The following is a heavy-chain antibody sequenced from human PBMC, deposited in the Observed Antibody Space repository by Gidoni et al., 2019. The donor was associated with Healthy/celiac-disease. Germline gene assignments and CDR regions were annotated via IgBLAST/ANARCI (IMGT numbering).Heavy chain of an antibody. D-gene: IGHD1-20*01. J-gene: IGHJ3*02. V-gene: IGHV3-33*01. Sequence: QVQLVESGGGVVKPGRSLRLSCSASGFPFSSYGMHWVRQAPGKGLGWVAVIWYDGSNKYYADSGKGRFTISRDNSKNTLYLQMNSLRAEDTAVYYCARQYNWRPAGAFDIWGQGTMVTVSS. CDR1: GFPFSSYG. CDR3: ARQYNWRPAGAFDI. CDR2: IWYDGSNK.